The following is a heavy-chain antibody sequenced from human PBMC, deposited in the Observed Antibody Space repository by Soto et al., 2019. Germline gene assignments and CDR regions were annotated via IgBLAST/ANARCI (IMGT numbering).Heavy chain of an antibody. J-gene: IGHJ4*02. V-gene: IGHV4-59*08. Sequence: SETLSLTCAVSGGSINSRYWWSWVRQSPGKGLEWIGYIYYAGTTTYNPSLKSRVSISVDTSKNEVSLKLTSVTAADTAVYYCARLGGYYQALDSWGQGTVVTVSS. CDR1: GGSINSRYW. D-gene: IGHD3-22*01. CDR3: ARLGGYYQALDS. CDR2: IYYAGTT.